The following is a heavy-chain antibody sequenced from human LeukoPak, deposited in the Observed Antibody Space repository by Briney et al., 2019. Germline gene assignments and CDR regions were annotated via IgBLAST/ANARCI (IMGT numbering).Heavy chain of an antibody. D-gene: IGHD3-22*01. J-gene: IGHJ5*02. CDR1: GGSISSSGYY. Sequence: PPETLSLTCTVSGGSISSSGYYWGWIRQPPGKGLEWIGSMYYSGSTYYNPSLMSRVTISVDTSKNQFSLKLSSVTAADTAVYYCTRNPSDYYDSSGYYDWFDPWGQGTLVTVSS. CDR2: MYYSGST. V-gene: IGHV4-39*01. CDR3: TRNPSDYYDSSGYYDWFDP.